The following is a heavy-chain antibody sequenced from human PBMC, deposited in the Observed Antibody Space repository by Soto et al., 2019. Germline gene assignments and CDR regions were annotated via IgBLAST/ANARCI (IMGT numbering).Heavy chain of an antibody. CDR2: IRSKANSYAT. CDR1: GFTFSGSA. V-gene: IGHV3-73*02. CDR3: TREIAAALHTY. Sequence: EVQLVESGGGLVQPGGSLKLSCAASGFTFSGSAMHWVRQASGKGLEWVGRIRSKANSYATAYVASVKGRFTISRDDSKNTAYLQMNSLKTEDTAVYYCTREIAAALHTYWGQGTLVTVSS. D-gene: IGHD6-13*01. J-gene: IGHJ4*02.